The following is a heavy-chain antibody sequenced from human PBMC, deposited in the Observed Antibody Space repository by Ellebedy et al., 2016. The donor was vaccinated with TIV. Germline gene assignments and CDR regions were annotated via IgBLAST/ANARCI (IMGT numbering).Heavy chain of an antibody. V-gene: IGHV4-59*01. Sequence: SETLSLTCTVSDGSISSYYWSWIRQPPGKGLEWIGYIYYSGSTNYKPSLKSRVTISVDTSKNQLSLKLSSVTAADTAIYYCARASRRVVAMAIYSYYYYGMDVWGHGTTVSVSS. J-gene: IGHJ6*02. CDR1: DGSISSYY. CDR3: ARASRRVVAMAIYSYYYYGMDV. CDR2: IYYSGST. D-gene: IGHD5-12*01.